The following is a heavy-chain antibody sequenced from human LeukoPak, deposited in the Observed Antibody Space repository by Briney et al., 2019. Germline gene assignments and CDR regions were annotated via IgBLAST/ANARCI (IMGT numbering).Heavy chain of an antibody. J-gene: IGHJ4*02. CDR1: GYTFTGYY. D-gene: IGHD3-22*01. Sequence: GASVKVSCKASGYTFTGYYLRWVRQAPGQGLEWMGCVNPNSGDTNYAQKFQGSVTMTRDTSIRTAYMELSSLRSEDTAVYYCARVLEDGISDSSGLGYWGQGTLVTVSS. V-gene: IGHV1-2*02. CDR2: VNPNSGDT. CDR3: ARVLEDGISDSSGLGY.